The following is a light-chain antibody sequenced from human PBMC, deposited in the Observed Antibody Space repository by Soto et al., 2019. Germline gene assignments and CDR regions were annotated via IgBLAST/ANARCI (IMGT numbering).Light chain of an antibody. CDR1: QSISSY. Sequence: DLQMTQSPSSLSASVGDRVTITCRASQSISSYLNWYQQKPGKAPKLLIYAASSLQSGVPSRFSGRGPGTDFTLTISSLQPEDFAPYYCQQSYSTPPYTFGQGTKLEIK. CDR3: QQSYSTPPYT. V-gene: IGKV1-39*01. CDR2: AAS. J-gene: IGKJ2*01.